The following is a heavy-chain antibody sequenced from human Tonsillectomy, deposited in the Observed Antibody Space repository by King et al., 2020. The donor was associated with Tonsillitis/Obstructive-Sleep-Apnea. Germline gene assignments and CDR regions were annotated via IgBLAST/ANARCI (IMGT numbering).Heavy chain of an antibody. CDR3: ARGRSWYYNWFDP. V-gene: IGHV4-39*01. J-gene: IGHJ5*02. CDR2: IYYTGSS. Sequence: QLQESGPGLVKPSETLSLKCTVSGGSISSVSYYWGWIRQPPGKGLEWIGSIYYTGSSHYNPSLKSRVTMSVDTSQSQFSRKLRSVTAADTAVYYCARGRSWYYNWFDPWGQGTLVTVSS. CDR1: GGSISSVSYY. D-gene: IGHD6-13*01.